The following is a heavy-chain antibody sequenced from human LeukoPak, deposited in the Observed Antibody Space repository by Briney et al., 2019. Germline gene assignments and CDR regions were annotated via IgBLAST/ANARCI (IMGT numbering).Heavy chain of an antibody. V-gene: IGHV4-34*01. Sequence: SETLSLTCAVSGGSFSDYYWSWIRQPPGKGLEWIGEISHSGSTNDNRSLKSRVPISVDTSKNQFSLNVSSVTAADTAVYYCARRGFGGRYLDAFEIWGQGTLVTVSS. D-gene: IGHD3-16*02. CDR3: ARRGFGGRYLDAFEI. CDR1: GGSFSDYY. CDR2: ISHSGST. J-gene: IGHJ3*02.